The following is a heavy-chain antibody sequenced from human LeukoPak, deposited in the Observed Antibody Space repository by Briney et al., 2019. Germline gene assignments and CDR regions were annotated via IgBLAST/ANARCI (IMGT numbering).Heavy chain of an antibody. D-gene: IGHD3-10*01. J-gene: IGHJ4*02. Sequence: GGSLRLSCAASGFTFSSYAMSWVRKAPGKGLEWVSAISGSGGSTYYADSVKGRFTISRDNSKNTLYLQMNSLRAEDTAVYYCAKDHYYGSGSYFDYWGQGTLVTVSS. CDR2: ISGSGGST. CDR3: AKDHYYGSGSYFDY. CDR1: GFTFSSYA. V-gene: IGHV3-23*01.